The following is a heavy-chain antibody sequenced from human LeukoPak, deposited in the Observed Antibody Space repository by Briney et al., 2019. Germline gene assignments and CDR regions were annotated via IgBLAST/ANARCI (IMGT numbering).Heavy chain of an antibody. CDR3: AKDRRYYFDY. Sequence: PGGSLRLSCAASGFTFSSYSMNWVRQAPGKGLEWVSSISSSSSYIYYADSVKGRFTISRDNSKNTLYLQMNSLRAEDTAVYYCAKDRRYYFDYWGQGTLVTVSS. J-gene: IGHJ4*02. CDR2: ISSSSSYI. CDR1: GFTFSSYS. V-gene: IGHV3-21*04.